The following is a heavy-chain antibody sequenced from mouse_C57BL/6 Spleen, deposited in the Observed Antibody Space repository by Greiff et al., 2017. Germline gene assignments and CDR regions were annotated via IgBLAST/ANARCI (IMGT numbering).Heavy chain of an antibody. CDR2: IDPSDSET. CDR3: ARSKGRGYYAMDY. CDR1: GYTFTSYW. J-gene: IGHJ4*01. D-gene: IGHD3-3*01. Sequence: QVQLQQPGAELVRPGSSVKLSCKASGYTFTSYWMHWVKQRPIQGLEWIGNIDPSDSETHYNQKFKDKATLTVDKSSSTAYMQLSSLTSEDSAVYYAARSKGRGYYAMDYWGQGTSVTVSS. V-gene: IGHV1-52*01.